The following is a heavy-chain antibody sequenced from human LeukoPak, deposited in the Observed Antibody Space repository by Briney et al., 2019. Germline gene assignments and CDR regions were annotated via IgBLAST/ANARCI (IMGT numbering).Heavy chain of an antibody. J-gene: IGHJ4*02. D-gene: IGHD4-17*01. Sequence: GGSLRLSCAASGFTFSNYWMSWVRQAPGKGLEWVANIKQDGSEKYYVDSVKGRFTISRDNAKNSLYLQMNSLRAEDTAVYYCARDRFKEYGDTELCYWGQGILVTVSS. V-gene: IGHV3-7*01. CDR3: ARDRFKEYGDTELCY. CDR1: GFTFSNYW. CDR2: IKQDGSEK.